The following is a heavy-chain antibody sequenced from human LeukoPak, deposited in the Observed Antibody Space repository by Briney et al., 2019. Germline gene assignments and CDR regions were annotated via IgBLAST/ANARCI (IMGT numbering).Heavy chain of an antibody. D-gene: IGHD3-3*01. CDR2: IYYSGST. CDR1: GGSISSGGYY. CDR3: ATLTYYDFWSGYSAPSNWFDP. J-gene: IGHJ5*02. V-gene: IGHV4-31*03. Sequence: PSQTLSLTCTVSGGSISSGGYYWSWIRQHPGKGLEWIGYIYYSGSTYYNPSLKSRVTISVDTSKNQFSLKLSSVTAADTAVYYCATLTYYDFWSGYSAPSNWFDPWGQGTLVTVSS.